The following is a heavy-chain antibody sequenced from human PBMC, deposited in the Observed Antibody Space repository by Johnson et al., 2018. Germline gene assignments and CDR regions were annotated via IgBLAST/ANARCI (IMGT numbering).Heavy chain of an antibody. CDR3: AKENYASGGHCSGAFEN. V-gene: IGHV3-30*18. J-gene: IGHJ3*02. CDR1: GFTFSSYG. D-gene: IGHD3-22*01. CDR2: VSSDGSIN. Sequence: QVQLVQSGGGVVQXGRSXRLXCAASGFTFSSYGMPWVRQAPGKGLEWVAVVSSDGSINYYAASVTGRFTIARDNSKNTLSLQMDSRRAEDTAVYYCAKENYASGGHCSGAFENWGQGTMVTVSS.